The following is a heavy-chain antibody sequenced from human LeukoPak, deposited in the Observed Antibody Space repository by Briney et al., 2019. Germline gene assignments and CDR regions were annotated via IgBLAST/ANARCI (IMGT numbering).Heavy chain of an antibody. CDR3: VRLRRNSDSSGYHYYYDY. Sequence: GGSLRLSCAASGFTFSDYSINWVRQAPGMGLEWVSSITPSSSYIYYADSVKGRFTISRDNAKNSLYLQMNSLRAEDTAVYYCVRLRRNSDSSGYHYYYDYWGQGTLVTVSS. CDR2: ITPSSSYI. V-gene: IGHV3-21*01. J-gene: IGHJ4*02. CDR1: GFTFSDYS. D-gene: IGHD3-22*01.